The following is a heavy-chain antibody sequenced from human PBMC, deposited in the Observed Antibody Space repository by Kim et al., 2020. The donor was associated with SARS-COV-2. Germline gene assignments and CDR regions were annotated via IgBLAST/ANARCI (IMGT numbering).Heavy chain of an antibody. Sequence: NPPTRSRFTQSADTSTNQFSLKLSSVTAADTAVYYCARSRGMKGGYYFDYWGQGTLVTVSS. V-gene: IGHV4-31*02. D-gene: IGHD3-10*01. J-gene: IGHJ4*02. CDR3: ARSRGMKGGYYFDY.